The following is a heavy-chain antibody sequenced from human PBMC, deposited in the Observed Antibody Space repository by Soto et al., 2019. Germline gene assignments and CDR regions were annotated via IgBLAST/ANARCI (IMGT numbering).Heavy chain of an antibody. CDR3: ARGPPRTAMVNGVTLDY. V-gene: IGHV4-34*01. CDR2: INHSGST. J-gene: IGHJ4*02. Sequence: SETLSLTCAVYGGSFSGYYWSCIRQPPGKGLEWIGEINHSGSTNYNPSLKSRVTISVDTSKNQFSLKLSSVTAADTAVYYCARGPPRTAMVNGVTLDYWGQGTLVTVSS. CDR1: GGSFSGYY. D-gene: IGHD5-18*01.